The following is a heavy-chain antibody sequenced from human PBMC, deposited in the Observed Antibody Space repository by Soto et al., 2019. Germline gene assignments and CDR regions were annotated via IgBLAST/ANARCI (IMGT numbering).Heavy chain of an antibody. Sequence: PSETLSLTCTVSVASISSGGYSWSWIPQHPGKGLEWIEYIYYSGSTYYNPSLKSRVTISVDTSKNQFSLKLSSVTAADTAVYYCARARRIYDSSGYYGTNWFDPWGQGTLVTVSS. D-gene: IGHD3-22*01. J-gene: IGHJ5*02. CDR1: VASISSGGYS. CDR3: ARARRIYDSSGYYGTNWFDP. V-gene: IGHV4-31*03. CDR2: IYYSGST.